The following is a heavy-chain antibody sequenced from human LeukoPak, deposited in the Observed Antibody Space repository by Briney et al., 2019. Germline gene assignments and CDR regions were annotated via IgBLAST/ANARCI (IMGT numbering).Heavy chain of an antibody. CDR2: TYYKSKWYN. CDR1: GDSVSSNSAA. D-gene: IGHD5-18*01. V-gene: IGHV6-1*01. Sequence: SQTLSLTCAISGDSVSSNSAAWNWIRQSPSRDLEWLGRTYYKSKWYNDYAVSVNSRITINPDTSKNQFYLQLNSVTPEDTAVYYCAREGGNGYSYRNFDYWGQGTMVTVS. CDR3: AREGGNGYSYRNFDY. J-gene: IGHJ4*02.